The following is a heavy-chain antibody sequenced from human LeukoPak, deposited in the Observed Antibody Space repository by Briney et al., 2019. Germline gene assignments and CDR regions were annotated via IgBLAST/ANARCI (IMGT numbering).Heavy chain of an antibody. Sequence: SETLSLTCAVYGGSFSGYYWSWIRQPPGKGLEWIGEINHSGSTNYNPSLKSRVTISVDTSKNQFSLKLSSVTAADTAVYYCASSPPHYYYGMDVWGLGTTVTVSS. J-gene: IGHJ6*02. CDR1: GGSFSGYY. CDR2: INHSGST. V-gene: IGHV4-34*01. CDR3: ASSPPHYYYGMDV.